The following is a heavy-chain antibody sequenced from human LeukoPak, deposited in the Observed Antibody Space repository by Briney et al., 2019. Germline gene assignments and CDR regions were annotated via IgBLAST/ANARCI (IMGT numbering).Heavy chain of an antibody. D-gene: IGHD4-23*01. Sequence: GGSLRLSCTVSGFAVSSNSMSWVRQAPGKGLEWVSFIYSDNTHYSDSVKGRFTISRDNAKNSLYLQMNSLRAEDTAVYYCARDLSRWPNWGQGTLVTVSS. V-gene: IGHV3-53*01. J-gene: IGHJ4*02. CDR1: GFAVSSNS. CDR3: ARDLSRWPN. CDR2: IYSDNT.